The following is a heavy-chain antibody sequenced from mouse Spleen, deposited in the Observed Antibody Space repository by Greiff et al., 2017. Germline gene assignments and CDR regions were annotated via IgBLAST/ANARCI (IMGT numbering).Heavy chain of an antibody. D-gene: IGHD4-1*01. CDR3: ASQTGFYAMDY. CDR2: ISSGGGST. V-gene: IGHV5-12-1*01. CDR1: GFTFSSYY. J-gene: IGHJ4*01. Sequence: EVHLVESGGGIVKLGGSLKLSCAASGFTFSSYYMSWVRQTPEKRLEWVATISSGGGSTYYPDSVKGRFTISRDNAKNTLYLQMSSLNSEDTAVYYCASQTGFYAMDYWGQGTSVTVSS.